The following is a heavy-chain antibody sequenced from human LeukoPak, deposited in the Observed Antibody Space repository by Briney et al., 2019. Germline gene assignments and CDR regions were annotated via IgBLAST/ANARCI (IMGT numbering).Heavy chain of an antibody. CDR3: ARGEMRYCSGGYCYDY. CDR2: IYPSDSDT. J-gene: IGHJ4*02. V-gene: IGHV5-51*01. D-gene: IGHD2-15*01. CDR1: GYMFTSYW. Sequence: GESLKISCKGSGYMFTSYWIGWVRQMPGKGLEWMGIIYPSDSDTRYSPSFQGQVSISADKSISAAYLQWSGLKASDTAMYYCARGEMRYCSGGYCYDYCGQGTLVTVSS.